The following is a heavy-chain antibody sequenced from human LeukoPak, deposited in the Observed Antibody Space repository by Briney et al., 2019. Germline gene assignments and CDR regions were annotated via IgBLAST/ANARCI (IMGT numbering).Heavy chain of an antibody. J-gene: IGHJ4*02. D-gene: IGHD3-22*01. V-gene: IGHV3-23*01. CDR2: ISGSGGST. Sequence: GGSLRLSCAASGFTFSSYAMSWVRQAPGKGLEWVSAISGSGGSTYYADSVKGRFTISRDNSKNTLYLQMNSLRAEDTAVYYCAKTLAHYDSSGWCYFDYWGQGTLVTVSS. CDR3: AKTLAHYDSSGWCYFDY. CDR1: GFTFSSYA.